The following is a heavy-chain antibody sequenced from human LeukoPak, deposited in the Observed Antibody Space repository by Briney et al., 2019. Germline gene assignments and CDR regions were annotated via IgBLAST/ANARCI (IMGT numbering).Heavy chain of an antibody. CDR3: ATRSISYIAAPDV. J-gene: IGHJ6*02. Sequence: ASVKVSCKASGYTFSGYYMHWVRQAPGQGLEWVGWIKPNSGGTNYAQKFQGRVTMTRDMSISTAYMELSRLRSDDTAVYYCATRSISYIAAPDVWGQGTTVTVSS. V-gene: IGHV1-2*02. D-gene: IGHD2-2*01. CDR2: IKPNSGGT. CDR1: GYTFSGYY.